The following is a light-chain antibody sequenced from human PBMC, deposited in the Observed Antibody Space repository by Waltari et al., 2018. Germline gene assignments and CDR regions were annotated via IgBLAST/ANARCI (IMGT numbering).Light chain of an antibody. J-gene: IGLJ2*01. CDR3: QSTDTSDSVV. Sequence: SYDLTQPPSVSGSPGQPARIPCPGDALPTRHAPWYQHKPGQAPVLVIYKDSERPSGVPERFSGSSSGTTVTLTITGVQAEDEADYHCQSTDTSDSVVFGGGTKLTVL. CDR1: ALPTRH. CDR2: KDS. V-gene: IGLV3-25*03.